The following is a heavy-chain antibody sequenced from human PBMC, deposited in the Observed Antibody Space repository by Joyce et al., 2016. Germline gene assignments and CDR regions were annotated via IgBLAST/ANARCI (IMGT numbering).Heavy chain of an antibody. D-gene: IGHD6-13*01. CDR1: GFTFVGYA. Sequence: EVQLMESGGGLVQPGGSLRLSCAASGFTFVGYAMSWVRQAPGKGLEGVSAIGAGSRGTHDADSVRGRFTISRDDSDNSLYLHMSGLRSDDTAVYYCVRPRVAVAGTRWFDPWGQGTLVTVSS. J-gene: IGHJ5*02. V-gene: IGHV3-23*01. CDR2: IGAGSRGT. CDR3: VRPRVAVAGTRWFDP.